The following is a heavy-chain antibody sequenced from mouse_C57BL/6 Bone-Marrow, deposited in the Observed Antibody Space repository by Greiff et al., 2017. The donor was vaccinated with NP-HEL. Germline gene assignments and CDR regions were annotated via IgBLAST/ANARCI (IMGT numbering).Heavy chain of an antibody. Sequence: VQLQEPGAELARPGASVKLSCKASGYTFTSYGIRWVKQRTGQGLEWIGEIYPRSGNTYYNEKFKGKATLTVDKSSSTAYMEFRSLTSEDSAVFVYAKGRGWTWFAYWGQGTLVTVSA. CDR1: GYTFTSYG. J-gene: IGHJ3*01. V-gene: IGHV1-81*01. CDR3: AKGRGWTWFAY. CDR2: IYPRSGNT. D-gene: IGHD1-2*01.